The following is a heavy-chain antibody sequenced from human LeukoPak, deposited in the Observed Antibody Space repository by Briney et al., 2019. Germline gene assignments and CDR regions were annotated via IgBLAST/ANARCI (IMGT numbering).Heavy chain of an antibody. CDR3: ARGRRSSSSGFYYFDY. D-gene: IGHD6-6*01. V-gene: IGHV1-18*01. Sequence: ASVQDSCKASGYTFARYGISWVRQDSGNGHEWMGWISAYNGNTNYAQKLQGRVTMTTDTSTSTAYMELRSLRSDDTAVYYCARGRRSSSSGFYYFDYWGQGTLVTVSS. J-gene: IGHJ4*02. CDR2: ISAYNGNT. CDR1: GYTFARYG.